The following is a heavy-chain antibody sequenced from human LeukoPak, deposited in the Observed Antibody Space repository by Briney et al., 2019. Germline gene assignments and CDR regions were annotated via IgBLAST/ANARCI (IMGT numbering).Heavy chain of an antibody. D-gene: IGHD1-14*01. Sequence: HPGGSLRLSCAPSVFTFTNYWMHWVRQAPGEGLVWVSRIDNDGSDSIYADSLKGRFTISRDNAKNTVYLQMNGLRADDTAVYYCARGGYHHGFDIWGQGTMVTVSS. CDR3: ARGGYHHGFDI. V-gene: IGHV3-74*01. CDR1: VFTFTNYW. J-gene: IGHJ3*02. CDR2: IDNDGSDS.